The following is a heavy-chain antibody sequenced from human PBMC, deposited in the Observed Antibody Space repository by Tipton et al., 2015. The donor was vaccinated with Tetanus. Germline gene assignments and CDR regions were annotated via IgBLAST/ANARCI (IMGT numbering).Heavy chain of an antibody. CDR1: GGSISSGGYY. D-gene: IGHD5-12*01. CDR3: ARVATPSPGGYYYYYMDV. V-gene: IGHV4-31*02. J-gene: IGHJ6*03. CDR2: IYYSGST. Sequence: LRLSCTVSGGSISSGGYYWSWIRQHPEKGLEWIGYIYYSGSTYYNPSLKSRVTISVDTSKNQFSLKLSSVTAADTAVYYCARVATPSPGGYYYYYMDVWGKGTTVTVSS.